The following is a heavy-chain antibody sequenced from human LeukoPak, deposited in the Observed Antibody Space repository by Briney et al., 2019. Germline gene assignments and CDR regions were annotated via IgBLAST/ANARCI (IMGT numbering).Heavy chain of an antibody. CDR1: GGSISSYY. CDR3: ARVSRDAFDI. J-gene: IGHJ3*02. V-gene: IGHV4-59*01. CDR2: IYYSGST. Sequence: SETLSLTCTVSGGSISSYYWSWIRQPPGKGLEWIGYIYYSGSTNYNPSLKSRVTISVDTSKNQFSLKLSSVTAADTAVYYCARVSRDAFDIWGQGTMVTVSS.